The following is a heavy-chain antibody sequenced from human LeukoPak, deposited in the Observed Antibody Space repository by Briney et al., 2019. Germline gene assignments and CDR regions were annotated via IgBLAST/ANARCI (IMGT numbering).Heavy chain of an antibody. Sequence: GASVKVSCKASGGTFSSYAISWVRQAPGQGLEWMGWINPNSGGTNYAQKFQGRVTMTRDTSISTAYMELSRLRSDDTAVYYCARYHPDTADDYWGQGTLVTVSS. D-gene: IGHD5-18*01. J-gene: IGHJ4*02. CDR1: GGTFSSYA. CDR3: ARYHPDTADDY. V-gene: IGHV1-2*02. CDR2: INPNSGGT.